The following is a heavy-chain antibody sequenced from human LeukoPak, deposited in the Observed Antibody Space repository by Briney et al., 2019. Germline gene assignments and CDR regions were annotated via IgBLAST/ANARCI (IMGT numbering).Heavy chain of an antibody. Sequence: ASVKVSCKASGYTFTSYGISSVREATGQGLEWMGWMNPNRGNTGYAQKFQGRVTITRNTSISTAYMELSSLRSEDTAVYYCARGSFCGGDCYSYYFDYWGQGTLVTVSS. CDR2: MNPNRGNT. J-gene: IGHJ4*02. D-gene: IGHD2-21*01. CDR3: ARGSFCGGDCYSYYFDY. V-gene: IGHV1-8*03. CDR1: GYTFTSYG.